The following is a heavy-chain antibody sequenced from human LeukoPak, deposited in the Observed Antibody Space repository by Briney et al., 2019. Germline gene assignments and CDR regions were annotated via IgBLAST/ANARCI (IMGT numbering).Heavy chain of an antibody. J-gene: IGHJ6*02. CDR2: LYYSGST. V-gene: IGHV4-59*01. D-gene: IGHD5-12*01. Sequence: SETLSLTCTVSGGSISSYYWSWIRQPPGEGLEWIGYLYYSGSTNYNPSLESRVTISVDTSKTQFSLRLSSVTAADTAVYYCARDYRVATIDSYYFYGMDVWGQGTTVTVSS. CDR1: GGSISSYY. CDR3: ARDYRVATIDSYYFYGMDV.